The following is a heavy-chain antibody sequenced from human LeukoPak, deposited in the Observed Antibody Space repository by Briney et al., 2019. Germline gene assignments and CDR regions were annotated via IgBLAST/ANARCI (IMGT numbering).Heavy chain of an antibody. J-gene: IGHJ4*02. D-gene: IGHD3-22*01. CDR3: ARGHISDPSFDY. V-gene: IGHV1-2*02. CDR2: INPNSGGI. Sequence: ASVKVSCKASGYTFTGYYMYWVRQAPGQGLEWMGWINPNSGGIDPAQKFQGRVTMTRDTSISTVYMELSRLRSDDTAVYYCARGHISDPSFDYWGQGTLVTVSS. CDR1: GYTFTGYY.